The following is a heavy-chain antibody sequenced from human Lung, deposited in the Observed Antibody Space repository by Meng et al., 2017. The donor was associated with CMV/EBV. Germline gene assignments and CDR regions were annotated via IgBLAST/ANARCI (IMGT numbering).Heavy chain of an antibody. CDR2: IYPGDSDT. CDR3: AEGGSGQQLSNYYYYYGMDV. V-gene: IGHV5-51*01. Sequence: GGSLRLXCKGSGYSFTSYWIGWVCQMPGKGLEWMGIIYPGDSDTRYSPSFQGQVTISADKSISTAYLQWSSLKASDTTMYYCAEGGSGQQLSNYYYYYGMDVWGQGPTVTVSS. D-gene: IGHD6-13*01. J-gene: IGHJ6*02. CDR1: GYSFTSYW.